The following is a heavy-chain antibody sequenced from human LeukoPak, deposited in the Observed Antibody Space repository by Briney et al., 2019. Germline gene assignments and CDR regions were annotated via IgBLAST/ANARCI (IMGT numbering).Heavy chain of an antibody. CDR2: INANSGGT. J-gene: IGHJ4*02. Sequence: GASVKVPCKASGYTFTGYYMHWVRQAPGQGLEWMGWINANSGGTNYAQKFQGRVTMTRDTSISTAYMELSRLRSDDTAVYYCARSPSWSSSWYDYWGQGTLVTVSS. CDR3: ARSPSWSSSWYDY. V-gene: IGHV1-2*02. CDR1: GYTFTGYY. D-gene: IGHD6-13*01.